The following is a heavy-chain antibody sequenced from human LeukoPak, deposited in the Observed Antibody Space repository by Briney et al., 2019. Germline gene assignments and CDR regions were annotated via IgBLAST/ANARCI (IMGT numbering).Heavy chain of an antibody. D-gene: IGHD2-15*01. CDR2: ISSSGSTI. J-gene: IGHJ6*03. V-gene: IGHV3-11*01. CDR1: GFTFSDYY. Sequence: GGSLRLSCAASGFTFSDYYMSWIRQAPGKGLEWVSYISSSGSTIYYADSAKGRFTISMDNAKNSLYLQMNSLRAEDTAVYYCAGRNPHRTYCSGGSCYSDNYYYMDVWGKGTTVTVSS. CDR3: AGRNPHRTYCSGGSCYSDNYYYMDV.